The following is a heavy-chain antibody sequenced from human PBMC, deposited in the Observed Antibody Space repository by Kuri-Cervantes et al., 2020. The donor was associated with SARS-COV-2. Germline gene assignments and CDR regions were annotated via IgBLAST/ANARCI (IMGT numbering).Heavy chain of an antibody. D-gene: IGHD6-19*01. CDR3: ARYGSGWRFDY. CDR2: INHSGST. J-gene: IGHJ4*02. Sequence: ESLKISCAVYGGSFSGYYWSWIRQPPGKGLEWIGEINHSGSTNYNPSLKSRVTISVDTSKNQFSLKLSSVTAADTAVYYCARYGSGWRFDYWGQGTLVTVSS. CDR1: GGSFSGYY. V-gene: IGHV4-34*01.